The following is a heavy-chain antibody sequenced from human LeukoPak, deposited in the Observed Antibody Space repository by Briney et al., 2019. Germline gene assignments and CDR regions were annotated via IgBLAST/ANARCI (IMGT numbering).Heavy chain of an antibody. CDR2: ISYDGSNK. J-gene: IGHJ4*02. V-gene: IGHV3-30*18. CDR1: GFTFSSYG. D-gene: IGHD6-19*01. Sequence: GRSLRLSCAASGFTFSSYGMHWVRQAPGKGLEWVAVISYDGSNKYYADSVKGRFTISRDNSKDTLYLQMNSLRAEDTAVYYCAKGSIAVAGFDYWGQGTLVTVSS. CDR3: AKGSIAVAGFDY.